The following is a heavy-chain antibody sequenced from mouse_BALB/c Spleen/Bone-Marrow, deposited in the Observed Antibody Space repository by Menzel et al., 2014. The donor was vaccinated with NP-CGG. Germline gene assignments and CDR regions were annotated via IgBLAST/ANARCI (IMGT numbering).Heavy chain of an antibody. D-gene: IGHD1-1*01. Sequence: VLVKQSGAELVKPGASVKLSCTASGFNIKDTYMHWVKQRPEQGLEWIGRIDPANGNTKYDPKFQGKATITADTSSNTAYLQLSSLTSEDTAVYYCASYYYGSSLFAYWGQGTLVTVSA. CDR3: ASYYYGSSLFAY. CDR1: GFNIKDTY. CDR2: IDPANGNT. J-gene: IGHJ3*01. V-gene: IGHV14-3*02.